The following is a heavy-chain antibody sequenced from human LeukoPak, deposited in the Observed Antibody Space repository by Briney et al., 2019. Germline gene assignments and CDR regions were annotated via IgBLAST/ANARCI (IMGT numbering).Heavy chain of an antibody. J-gene: IGHJ4*02. CDR1: GGSISSSSYY. CDR3: ARFFQEYSSSSFDY. D-gene: IGHD6-6*01. V-gene: IGHV4-39*01. CDR2: IYYSGST. Sequence: SSETLSLTCTVSGGSISSSSYYWGWIRQPPGKGLEWIGSIYYSGSTYYNPSLKSRVTISVDTSKNQFSLKLSSVTAADTAVYYCARFFQEYSSSSFDYWGQGTLVTVSS.